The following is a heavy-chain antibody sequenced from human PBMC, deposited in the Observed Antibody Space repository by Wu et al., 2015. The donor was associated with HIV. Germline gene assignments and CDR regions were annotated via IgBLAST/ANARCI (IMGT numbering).Heavy chain of an antibody. J-gene: IGHJ4*02. D-gene: IGHD6-13*01. Sequence: QIQLVQSGAEMKNPGASVKVSCKTSGYTFSSYYMHWVRQAPGQGLEWMGWMNPNSGNTGYAQKFQGRVTITRNTSISTAYMELSSLRSEDTAVYYCARIAAAGWGAADYWGQGTLVTVSS. CDR3: ARIAAAGWGAADY. CDR1: GYTFSSYY. CDR2: MNPNSGNT. V-gene: IGHV1-8*03.